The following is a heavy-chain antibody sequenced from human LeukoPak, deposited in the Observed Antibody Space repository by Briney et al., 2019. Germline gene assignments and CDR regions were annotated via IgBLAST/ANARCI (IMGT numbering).Heavy chain of an antibody. Sequence: GESLKIPCKGLAPGFTSYWIGWVRQMPGKGLEWMGIIYPGDSDTRYSPSFQGQVTISADRSISTAYLQWSSLKASDTAMYYCARLRSYYDFWSGYYLAGHDAFDIWGQGTMVTVSS. CDR1: APGFTSYW. V-gene: IGHV5-51*01. CDR2: IYPGDSDT. D-gene: IGHD3-3*01. J-gene: IGHJ3*02. CDR3: ARLRSYYDFWSGYYLAGHDAFDI.